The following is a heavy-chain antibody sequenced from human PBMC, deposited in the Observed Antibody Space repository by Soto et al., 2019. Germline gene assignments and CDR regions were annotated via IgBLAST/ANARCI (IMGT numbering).Heavy chain of an antibody. D-gene: IGHD2-2*01. CDR3: AREMGACSDSSCYPGPYDS. J-gene: IGHJ5*02. CDR1: GLTFTSYS. CDR2: ITSKSTTI. V-gene: IGHV3-48*02. Sequence: GGSLRLSCAASGLTFTSYSMNWVRQAPGQGLEWVSYITSKSTTIKYADSVKGRFTVSRDNAKNSLYLQLNSQRDEDTAVYYCAREMGACSDSSCYPGPYDSWGQGTLVTVSS.